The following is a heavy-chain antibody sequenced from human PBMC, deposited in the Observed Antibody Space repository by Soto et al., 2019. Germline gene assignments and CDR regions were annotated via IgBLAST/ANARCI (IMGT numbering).Heavy chain of an antibody. J-gene: IGHJ4*02. D-gene: IGHD2-2*01. CDR2: ISGNGGST. CDR1: GFTFSNYA. V-gene: IGHV3-23*01. CDR3: AKRPASIITFDY. Sequence: EVQLLDSGGGLVQPGGSLRLSCAASGFTFSNYAMSWVRQAPGKGLGWVSTISGNGGSTYYADSVKGRFTISRDNSKKLLFLQISSRGDDDSAVYYCAKRPASIITFDYWGQGTPVTVSS.